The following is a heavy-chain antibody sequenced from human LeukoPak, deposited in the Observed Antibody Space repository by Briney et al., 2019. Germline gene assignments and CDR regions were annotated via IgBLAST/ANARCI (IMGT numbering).Heavy chain of an antibody. Sequence: GGSLRLSCAASGFTFSNACMSWVRQAPGKGLGWVGHIRSKTDGETTDYAGPVKGRFTISRDDSKNTLYLQMNSLKAEDTAVYYCTTGTRVMGPTVRSLYCWGQGTLVTVSS. J-gene: IGHJ4*02. CDR1: GFTFSNAC. CDR2: IRSKTDGETT. V-gene: IGHV3-15*01. D-gene: IGHD1-26*01. CDR3: TTGTRVMGPTVRSLYC.